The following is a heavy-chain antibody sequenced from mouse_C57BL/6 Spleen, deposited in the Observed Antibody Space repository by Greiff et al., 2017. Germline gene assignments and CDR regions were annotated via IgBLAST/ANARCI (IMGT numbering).Heavy chain of an antibody. CDR3: ARCPYYYGSSWYYAMDY. V-gene: IGHV1-82*01. D-gene: IGHD1-1*01. Sequence: VKLQESGPELVKPGASVKISCKASGYAFSSSWMNWVKQRPGKGLEWIGRIYPGDGDTNYNGKFKGKATLTADKSSSTAYMQLSSLTSEDSAVYFCARCPYYYGSSWYYAMDYWGQGTSVTVSS. CDR2: IYPGDGDT. J-gene: IGHJ4*01. CDR1: GYAFSSSW.